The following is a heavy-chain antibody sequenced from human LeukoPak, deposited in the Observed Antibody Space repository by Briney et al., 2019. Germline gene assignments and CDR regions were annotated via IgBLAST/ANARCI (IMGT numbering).Heavy chain of an antibody. CDR2: ISSSSSTI. J-gene: IGHJ5*02. Sequence: GGSLRLSCAASGFTFSSYSMNWVRQAPGKGLEWVSYISSSSSTIYYADSVKGRFTISRDNAKNSLYLQMNSLRAEDTAVYYCARVSGSYKGWFDPWGQGTLVTVSS. CDR3: ARVSGSYKGWFDP. D-gene: IGHD1-26*01. CDR1: GFTFSSYS. V-gene: IGHV3-48*04.